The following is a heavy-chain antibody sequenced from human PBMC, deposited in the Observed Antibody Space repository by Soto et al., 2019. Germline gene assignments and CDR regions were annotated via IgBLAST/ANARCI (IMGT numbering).Heavy chain of an antibody. J-gene: IGHJ4*02. V-gene: IGHV4-34*01. D-gene: IGHD6-19*01. CDR1: GGSFSGYY. Sequence: SETLSLTCAVYGGSFSGYYWSWIRQPPGKGLEWIGEINHSGSTNYNPSLKSRVTISVDTSKNQFSLKLSSVTAADTAVYYCARGGIAVAGTVDHWGQGTLVTVS. CDR3: ARGGIAVAGTVDH. CDR2: INHSGST.